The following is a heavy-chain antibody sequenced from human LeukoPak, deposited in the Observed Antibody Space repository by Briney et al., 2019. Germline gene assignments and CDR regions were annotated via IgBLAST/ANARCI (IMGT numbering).Heavy chain of an antibody. Sequence: TGGSLRLSCAASGFTFSRFWMNWVRQAPGRGLEWVANIDQSGGRNNYVDSVKGRFTISRDNAKNSLFLEMSSLSADDTAVYFCARDVEGGTFDIWGQGTTVTVSS. J-gene: IGHJ3*02. V-gene: IGHV3-7*05. D-gene: IGHD3-16*01. CDR1: GFTFSRFW. CDR3: ARDVEGGTFDI. CDR2: IDQSGGRN.